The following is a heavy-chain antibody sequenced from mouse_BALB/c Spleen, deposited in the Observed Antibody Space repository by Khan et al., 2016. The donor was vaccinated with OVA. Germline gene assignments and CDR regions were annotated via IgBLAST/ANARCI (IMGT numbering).Heavy chain of an antibody. CDR2: ISSSGRT. CDR1: GYSITSDYA. D-gene: IGHD2-3*01. V-gene: IGHV3-2*02. Sequence: EVQLQESGPGLVKPSQSLSLTCTVTGYSITSDYAWNWIRQFPGNKLEWMGYISSSGRTNYNPALKSRISITRDTSKNQFFLQLNSVTTEDTATYYCSSDGSRYDYAMDYWGQGTSVTVSS. J-gene: IGHJ4*01. CDR3: SSDGSRYDYAMDY.